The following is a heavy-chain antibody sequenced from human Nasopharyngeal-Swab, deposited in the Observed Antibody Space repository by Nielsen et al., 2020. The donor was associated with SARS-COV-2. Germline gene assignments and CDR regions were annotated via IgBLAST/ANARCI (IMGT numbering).Heavy chain of an antibody. V-gene: IGHV3-11*06. CDR3: ASGGGNDFWSGYFTT. CDR2: ISSSSSYT. J-gene: IGHJ5*02. Sequence: GGSLRLSCAASRFTFSDYYMSWIRQAPGQGLEWVSYISSSSSYTNYADSVKGRFTISRDNAKNSLYLQMNSLRAEDTAVYYCASGGGNDFWSGYFTTWGQGTLVTVSS. CDR1: RFTFSDYY. D-gene: IGHD3-3*01.